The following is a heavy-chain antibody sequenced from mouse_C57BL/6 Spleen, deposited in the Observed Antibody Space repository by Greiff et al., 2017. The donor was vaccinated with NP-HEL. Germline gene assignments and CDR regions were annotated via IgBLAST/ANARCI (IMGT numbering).Heavy chain of an antibody. D-gene: IGHD4-1*01. V-gene: IGHV1-69*01. J-gene: IGHJ2*01. Sequence: QVQLKQSGAELVMPGASVKLSCKASGYTFTSYWMHWVKQRPGQGLEWIGEIDPSDSYTNYNQKFKGKSTLTVDKSSSTAYMQLSSLTSEDSAVYYCALTGTRYFDYWGQGTTLTVSS. CDR3: ALTGTRYFDY. CDR1: GYTFTSYW. CDR2: IDPSDSYT.